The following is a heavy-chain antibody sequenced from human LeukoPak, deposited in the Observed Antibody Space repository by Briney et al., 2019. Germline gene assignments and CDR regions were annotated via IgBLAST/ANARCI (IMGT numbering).Heavy chain of an antibody. Sequence: ASESLSLTCTVSGGSISSYYWSWIRQPAGKGLEWIGRIYTSGSTNYNPSLKSRVTMSVDTSKNQFSLKLSSVTAADTAVYYCARDPPLWFGEGDDAFDIWGQGTMVTVSS. CDR3: ARDPPLWFGEGDDAFDI. CDR1: GGSISSYY. J-gene: IGHJ3*02. V-gene: IGHV4-4*07. CDR2: IYTSGST. D-gene: IGHD3-10*01.